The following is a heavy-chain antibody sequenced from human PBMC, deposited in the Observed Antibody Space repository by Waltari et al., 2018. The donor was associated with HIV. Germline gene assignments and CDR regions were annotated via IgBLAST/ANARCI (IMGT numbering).Heavy chain of an antibody. J-gene: IGHJ5*02. Sequence: QVQLVESGGGVVPPGTSLTLSCAASGFSFSDYAMHWVRQPPGKGLEWVAMVIYDGSNEDYTDSVTDRFTVSRDNSKNTLYLQMDSLRPEDTAVYYCATNSGSYRQGWFDPWGQGTQVTVSS. V-gene: IGHV3-30*10. D-gene: IGHD1-26*01. CDR3: ATNSGSYRQGWFDP. CDR2: VIYDGSNE. CDR1: GFSFSDYA.